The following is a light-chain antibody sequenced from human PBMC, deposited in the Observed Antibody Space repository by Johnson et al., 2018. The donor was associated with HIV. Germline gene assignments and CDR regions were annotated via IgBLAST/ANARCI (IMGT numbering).Light chain of an antibody. CDR3: GTWDSSLCAF. J-gene: IGLJ1*01. CDR1: SSNIGDNY. Sequence: QSVLTQPPSVSAAPGQRVTISCYGSSSNIGDNYVSWYQQLPGTAPKLLIYDNNKRPSGIPDRFSGSKSGTSATLGITGLQTGDEADYYCGTWDSSLCAFFGTGTKVTVL. CDR2: DNN. V-gene: IGLV1-51*01.